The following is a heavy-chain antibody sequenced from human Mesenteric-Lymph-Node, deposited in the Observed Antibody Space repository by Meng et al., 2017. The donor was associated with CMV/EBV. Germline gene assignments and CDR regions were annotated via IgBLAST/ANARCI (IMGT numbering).Heavy chain of an antibody. D-gene: IGHD4-23*01. Sequence: QVQLQQWGAGLLKPSETLSLTCAVYGGSFSGYYWSWIRQPPGKGLEWIGEINHSGSTNYNPSLKSRVTISVDTSKNQFSLKLSSETAADTAVYYCARHQRWLKSEGGFNYWGQGTLVTVSS. J-gene: IGHJ4*02. V-gene: IGHV4-34*01. CDR1: GGSFSGYY. CDR2: INHSGST. CDR3: ARHQRWLKSEGGFNY.